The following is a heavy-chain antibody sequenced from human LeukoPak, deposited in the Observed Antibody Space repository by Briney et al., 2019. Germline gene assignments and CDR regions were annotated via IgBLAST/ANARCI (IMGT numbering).Heavy chain of an antibody. V-gene: IGHV4-59*01. Sequence: SEALSLTCTVSGGSISSYYWSWIRQPPGKGLEWIGYIYYSGSTNYNPSLKSRVTISVDTSKSQFSLKLTSVTAADTAVYYCARAGGGCRRASCPIPYYGMDVWGQGTTVTASS. CDR1: GGSISSYY. CDR2: IYYSGST. J-gene: IGHJ6*02. D-gene: IGHD2-2*01. CDR3: ARAGGGCRRASCPIPYYGMDV.